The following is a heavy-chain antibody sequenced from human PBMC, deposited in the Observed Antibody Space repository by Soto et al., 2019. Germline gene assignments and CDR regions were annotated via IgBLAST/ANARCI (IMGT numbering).Heavy chain of an antibody. J-gene: IGHJ6*02. CDR2: IYPGDSDT. V-gene: IGHV5-51*01. Sequence: GESVKISCKGSGYSFTIYCIGWVLQMPWKGLEWMGIIYPGDSDTRYSPSFQGQVTISADKSISTAYLQWSSLKASDTAMYYCARRPSGGSLYYYYGMDVWGQGTTVTVSS. CDR3: ARRPSGGSLYYYYGMDV. CDR1: GYSFTIYC. D-gene: IGHD2-15*01.